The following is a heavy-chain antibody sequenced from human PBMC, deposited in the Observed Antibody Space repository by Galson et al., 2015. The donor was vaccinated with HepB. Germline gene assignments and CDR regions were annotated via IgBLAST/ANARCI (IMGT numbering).Heavy chain of an antibody. D-gene: IGHD6-25*01. CDR1: GFSFSDYN. Sequence: SLRLSCAASGFSFSDYNMNWVRQAPGKGLEWVASISGTGAYIYYADSVRGRFFTSKDSAKKSLSLRLSSLRVDDTAVYFCAREDADIAAMTLDHWGQGTLVTVSS. CDR3: AREDADIAAMTLDH. CDR2: ISGTGAYI. V-gene: IGHV3-21*01. J-gene: IGHJ4*02.